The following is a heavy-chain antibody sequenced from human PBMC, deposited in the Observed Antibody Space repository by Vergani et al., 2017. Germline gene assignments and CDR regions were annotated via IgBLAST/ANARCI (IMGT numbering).Heavy chain of an antibody. D-gene: IGHD3-10*01. CDR2: ISGSGGCT. Sequence: EVQLLESGGGLVQPGGSLRLSCAASGFTFSSYAMSWVRQAPGKGLEWVSAISGSGGCTYYADSVKGRFTISRDNSKNTLYLQMNSLRAEDTAVYYCAKDPEVYGSGSYYDYFDYWGQGTLVTVSS. J-gene: IGHJ4*02. V-gene: IGHV3-23*01. CDR3: AKDPEVYGSGSYYDYFDY. CDR1: GFTFSSYA.